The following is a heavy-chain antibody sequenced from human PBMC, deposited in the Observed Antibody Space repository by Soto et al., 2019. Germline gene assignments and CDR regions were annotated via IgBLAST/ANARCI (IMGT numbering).Heavy chain of an antibody. CDR2: ITYSAST. J-gene: IGHJ6*02. Sequence: SETLSLTCTVSGGSISSGDYYWSWIRQSPGKGLEWIGHITYSASTNYNPSLKSRVTISVDTSKNQFSLKLSSVTAADTAVYYCARGRGTMVRGVITDYYYGMDVWGQGTTVTVSS. CDR1: GGSISSGDYY. CDR3: ARGRGTMVRGVITDYYYGMDV. D-gene: IGHD3-10*01. V-gene: IGHV4-30-4*08.